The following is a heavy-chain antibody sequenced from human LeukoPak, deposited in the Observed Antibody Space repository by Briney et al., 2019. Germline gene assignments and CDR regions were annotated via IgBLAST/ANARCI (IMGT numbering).Heavy chain of an antibody. Sequence: PGGSLRLSCTGSGFTFIYYAMNWVRQAPGKGLEWVSTISGGGDGTYYADSVKGRFTISRDNSKKTLYLQMNSLRAEDTAVYYCASARGSNYGSLGDWGQGTLVTVSS. J-gene: IGHJ4*02. CDR2: ISGGGDGT. D-gene: IGHD5-18*01. CDR1: GFTFIYYA. V-gene: IGHV3-23*01. CDR3: ASARGSNYGSLGD.